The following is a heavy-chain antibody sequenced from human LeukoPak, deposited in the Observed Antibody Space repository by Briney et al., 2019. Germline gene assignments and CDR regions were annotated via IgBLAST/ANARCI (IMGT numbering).Heavy chain of an antibody. CDR1: GGSFSGYY. Sequence: SETLSLTCAVYGGSFSGYYWSWIRQSPGKGLGWIGRIFYSGSTYYNPSLKSRVTISIDMSKNQFSLKLRSVTAADTAVYYCARDLGPDYDFWSGSSKWFDPWGQGTLVTVSS. J-gene: IGHJ5*02. V-gene: IGHV4-34*12. CDR3: ARDLGPDYDFWSGSSKWFDP. CDR2: IFYSGST. D-gene: IGHD3-3*01.